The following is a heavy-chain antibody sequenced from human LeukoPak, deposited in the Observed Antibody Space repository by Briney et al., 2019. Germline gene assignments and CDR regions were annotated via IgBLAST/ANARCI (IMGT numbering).Heavy chain of an antibody. CDR1: GGSFSGYY. D-gene: IGHD6-6*01. V-gene: IGHV4-34*01. CDR3: ARGVPRRYSSSSGHYYYYYMDV. J-gene: IGHJ6*03. Sequence: SETLSLTCAVYGGSFSGYYWSWIRQPPGKGLEWIGEINHSGSTNYNPSLESRVTISVDTSKNQFSLKLSSVTAADTAVYYCARGVPRRYSSSSGHYYYYYMDVWGKGTTVTVSS. CDR2: INHSGST.